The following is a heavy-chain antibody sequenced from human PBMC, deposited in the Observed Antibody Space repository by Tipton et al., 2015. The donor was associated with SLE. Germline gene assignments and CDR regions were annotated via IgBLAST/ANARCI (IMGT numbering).Heavy chain of an antibody. CDR2: ISGDGTST. J-gene: IGHJ3*02. CDR3: ARDYRLFSGTFHNDALDI. CDR1: GFIFDDYG. D-gene: IGHD3-10*01. Sequence: GSLRLSCAASGFIFDDYGMHWVRQSPGKGLEWVSLISGDGTSTYYADSVKGRFTISRDNSKNTVYLQMNSLRAEDTAVYFCARDYRLFSGTFHNDALDIWGQGTMVTVSS. V-gene: IGHV3-43*02.